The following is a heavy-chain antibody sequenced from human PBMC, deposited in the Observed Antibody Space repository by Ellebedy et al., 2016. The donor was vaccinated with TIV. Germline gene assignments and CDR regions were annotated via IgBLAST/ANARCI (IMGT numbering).Heavy chain of an antibody. Sequence: GESLKISCAASGFTFSSYAMHWVRQAPGKGLEWVAVISYDGSNKYYADSVKGRFTISRDNSKNTLYLQMNSLRAEDTAVYYCARDSVHGYSYGYADNWFDPWGQGTLVTVSS. CDR2: ISYDGSNK. CDR1: GFTFSSYA. CDR3: ARDSVHGYSYGYADNWFDP. D-gene: IGHD5-18*01. J-gene: IGHJ5*02. V-gene: IGHV3-30*11.